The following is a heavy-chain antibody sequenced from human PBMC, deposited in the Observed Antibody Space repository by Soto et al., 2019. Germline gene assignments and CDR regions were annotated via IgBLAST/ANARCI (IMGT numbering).Heavy chain of an antibody. J-gene: IGHJ4*02. V-gene: IGHV4-39*01. Sequence: SETLSLTCPLSGSSISSSNYYWGWIRQPPGKGLEWIGSIFYSGYTYYNPSLKSRVTISVDTSKNQFSLKLNSVTAADTAVYYCGRSGYYDDFYFDFWGQGALVT. CDR1: GSSISSSNYY. D-gene: IGHD3-3*01. CDR3: GRSGYYDDFYFDF. CDR2: IFYSGYT.